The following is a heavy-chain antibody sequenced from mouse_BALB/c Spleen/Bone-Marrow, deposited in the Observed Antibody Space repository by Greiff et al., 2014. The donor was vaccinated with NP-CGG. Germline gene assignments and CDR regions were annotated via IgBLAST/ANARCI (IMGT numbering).Heavy chain of an antibody. J-gene: IGHJ2*01. CDR1: GYTFTNSW. D-gene: IGHD2-1*01. V-gene: IGHV1-7*01. CDR2: INPSTGYT. Sequence: VQLQQSGAELAKPGASVKMSCKASGYTFTNSWMHWVKQRPGQGLEWIGYINPSTGYTEYNQKFKDKATLTADKSSSTAYMQRSSMTSEDSVVYYCARGKGNYDWGQGTTLTVSS. CDR3: ARGKGNYD.